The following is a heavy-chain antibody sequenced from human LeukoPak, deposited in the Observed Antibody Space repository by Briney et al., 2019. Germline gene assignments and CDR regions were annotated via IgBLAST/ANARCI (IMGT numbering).Heavy chain of an antibody. CDR2: IKQDGSEK. V-gene: IGHV3-7*04. Sequence: VGSLRLSCAASGFSFSSNWMSWVRQAPGKGLEWVANIKQDGSEKHYADSVKGRFTISRDNAKNSLYLQMNSLRDEDTAVYYCATGGFWFGGWGQGTLVTVSS. D-gene: IGHD3-10*01. J-gene: IGHJ4*02. CDR3: ATGGFWFGG. CDR1: GFSFSSNW.